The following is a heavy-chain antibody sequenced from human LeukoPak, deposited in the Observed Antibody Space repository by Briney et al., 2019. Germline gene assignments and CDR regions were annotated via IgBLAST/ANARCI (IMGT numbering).Heavy chain of an antibody. CDR3: AKGARYSGYDLGFDY. Sequence: GGSLRLSCAASGFTFSSYGMHWVRQAPGKGLEWVAVISYDGSNKYYADSAKGRFTISRDNSKNTLYLQMNSLRAEDTAVYYCAKGARYSGYDLGFDYWGQGTLVTVSS. D-gene: IGHD5-12*01. CDR2: ISYDGSNK. V-gene: IGHV3-30*18. CDR1: GFTFSSYG. J-gene: IGHJ4*02.